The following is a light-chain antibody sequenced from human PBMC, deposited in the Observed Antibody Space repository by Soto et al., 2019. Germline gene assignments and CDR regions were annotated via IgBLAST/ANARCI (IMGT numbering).Light chain of an antibody. CDR1: QNINGW. CDR2: KTS. CDR3: QRYKDYWT. J-gene: IGKJ1*01. Sequence: DVQMTQSPTTLSASVGDRVTITCRASQNINGWLAWYQRKPGKAPKLLIHKTSNLESGVPLRFSGSGSGTEFTLTISSLQPDDFATYYCQRYKDYWTFGQGTTVEIK. V-gene: IGKV1-5*03.